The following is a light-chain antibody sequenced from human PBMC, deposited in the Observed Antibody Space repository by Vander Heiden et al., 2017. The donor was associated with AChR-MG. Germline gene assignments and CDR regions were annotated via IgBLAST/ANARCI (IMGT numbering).Light chain of an antibody. V-gene: IGLV2-14*03. CDR3: SSYTTNSTPFV. CDR1: SGDVGAYNY. CDR2: DVS. Sequence: SALTQPASVSGSPGQSITISCTGTSGDVGAYNYVSWYQQHPGKAPKLMIFDVSNRPSGVSIRFSGSKFGNTASLTISGLQAEDEADYYCSSYTTNSTPFVFGTGTKVTVL. J-gene: IGLJ1*01.